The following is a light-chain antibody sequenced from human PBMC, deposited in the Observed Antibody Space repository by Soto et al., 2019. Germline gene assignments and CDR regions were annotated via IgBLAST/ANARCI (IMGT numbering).Light chain of an antibody. CDR3: QQYGSSYT. CDR1: QSVSSNY. Sequence: EIVLTQYPATLSLSPGERSTLSCMASQSVSSNYLAWYQQKPGQAPRLLIYGASIRATGIPDRFSGSGSGTDFTLTISRLEPEDFAVYYCQQYGSSYTFGQGTKVDIK. V-gene: IGKV3-20*01. J-gene: IGKJ2*01. CDR2: GAS.